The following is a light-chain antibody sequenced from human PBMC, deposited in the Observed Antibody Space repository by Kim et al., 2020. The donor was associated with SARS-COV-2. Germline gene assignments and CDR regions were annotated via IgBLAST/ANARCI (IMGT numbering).Light chain of an antibody. CDR3: QQYYNWPRT. CDR1: QYISSN. J-gene: IGKJ1*01. Sequence: VSPGERVTLPCRASQYISSNLAWYQHKPGQAPRLLIHGASTRATGIPARFSGSGSGTDFTLTISSLQSEDFEVYYCQQYYNWPRTFGQGTKVDIK. CDR2: GAS. V-gene: IGKV3D-15*01.